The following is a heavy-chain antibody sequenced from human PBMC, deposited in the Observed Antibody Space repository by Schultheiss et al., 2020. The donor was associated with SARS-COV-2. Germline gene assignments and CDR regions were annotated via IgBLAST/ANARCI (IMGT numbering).Heavy chain of an antibody. Sequence: SETLSLTCAVYGGSFNSHYWSWIRQPPGKGLEWIGEINHSGSTNYNPSLKSRVTISVDTSKNQISLKLSSVTAADTAVYYCARHLDYYGSGRSRFYYMDVWGKGTTVTVSS. V-gene: IGHV4-34*01. J-gene: IGHJ6*03. CDR3: ARHLDYYGSGRSRFYYMDV. CDR1: GGSFNSHY. CDR2: INHSGST. D-gene: IGHD3-10*01.